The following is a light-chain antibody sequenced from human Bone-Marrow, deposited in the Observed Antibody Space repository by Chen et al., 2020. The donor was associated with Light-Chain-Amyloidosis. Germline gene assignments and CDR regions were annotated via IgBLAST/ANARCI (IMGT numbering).Light chain of an antibody. CDR3: QVWDRSSDRPV. J-gene: IGLJ3*02. V-gene: IGLV3-21*02. CDR2: DDS. CDR1: NIGSTS. Sequence: SYVLTQPSSVSVAPGQTATIACGGNNIGSTSVHWYQQTPGQAPLLVFYDDSDRPSGIPERLSGSNSGNTATLTISRVEDGDEADYYCQVWDRSSDRPVFGGGTKLTVL.